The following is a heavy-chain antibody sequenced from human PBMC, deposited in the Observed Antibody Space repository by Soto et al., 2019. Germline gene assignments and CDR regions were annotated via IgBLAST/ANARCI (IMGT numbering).Heavy chain of an antibody. D-gene: IGHD3-10*01. J-gene: IGHJ5*02. CDR1: GGSISSSDYY. CDR2: IYYSGST. V-gene: IGHV4-30-4*01. CDR3: ARESLLWFGELEINCFDP. Sequence: SETLSLTCTVSGGSISSSDYYWSWIRQPPGKGLEWIGYIYYSGSTYYNPSLKSRVTISVDTSKNQFSLKLSSVTAADTAVYYCARESLLWFGELEINCFDPWGQGTLVT.